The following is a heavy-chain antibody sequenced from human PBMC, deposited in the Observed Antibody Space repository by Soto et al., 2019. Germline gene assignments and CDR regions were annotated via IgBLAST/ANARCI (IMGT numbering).Heavy chain of an antibody. CDR2: ISSSSSYI. CDR3: AREGVEYSSSFDY. Sequence: GGSLRLSCAASGFTYSSYSMNWVRQAPGKGLEWVSYISSSSSYIYYADSVKGRFTISRDNAKNSLYLQMNSLRAEDTAVYSGAREGVEYSSSFDYWGQGTLVTVSS. CDR1: GFTYSSYS. V-gene: IGHV3-21*01. D-gene: IGHD6-6*01. J-gene: IGHJ4*02.